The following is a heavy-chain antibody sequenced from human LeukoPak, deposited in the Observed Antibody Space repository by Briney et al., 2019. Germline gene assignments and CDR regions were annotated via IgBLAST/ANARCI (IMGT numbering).Heavy chain of an antibody. CDR3: ARDMITGTTLPGY. J-gene: IGHJ4*02. CDR2: IIPIFGTA. CDR1: GGTFSSYA. V-gene: IGHV1-69*06. D-gene: IGHD1-7*01. Sequence: ASVKVSCKASGGTFSSYAISWVRQAPGQELEWMGGIIPIFGTANYAQKFQGRVTITADKSTCTAYMELSSLRSEDTAVYYCARDMITGTTLPGYWGQGTLVTVSS.